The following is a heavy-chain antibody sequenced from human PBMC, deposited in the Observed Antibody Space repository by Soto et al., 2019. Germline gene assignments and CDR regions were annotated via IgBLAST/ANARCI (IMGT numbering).Heavy chain of an antibody. Sequence: EVQLEESGGGLVQPGGSLRLSCAASGFTFSNYWMHWVRQAPGKGLMWVSHINTDGSTTTYADSVKGRFTISRDNAKKTMYMQMTSLRADDTAVYHCARGGGGSLDCWGQGTLVTVSS. J-gene: IGHJ4*02. CDR3: ARGGGGSLDC. CDR1: GFTFSNYW. V-gene: IGHV3-74*01. CDR2: INTDGSTT. D-gene: IGHD1-26*01.